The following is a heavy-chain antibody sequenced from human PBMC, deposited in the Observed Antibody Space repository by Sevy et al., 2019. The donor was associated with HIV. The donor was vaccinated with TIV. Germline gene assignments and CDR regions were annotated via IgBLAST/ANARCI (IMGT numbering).Heavy chain of an antibody. CDR3: ARLRDDSSGYHLDY. J-gene: IGHJ4*02. V-gene: IGHV3-7*01. CDR2: IKQDGSEK. D-gene: IGHD3-22*01. CDR1: GFTFSRYW. Sequence: GGSLRLSCAASGFTFSRYWMTWVRQTPGKGLEWVVNIKQDGSEKYYVDSVKGRFTISRDNAKNSLYLQMNSLRAEDTAVYYCARLRDDSSGYHLDYWGQGTLVTVSS.